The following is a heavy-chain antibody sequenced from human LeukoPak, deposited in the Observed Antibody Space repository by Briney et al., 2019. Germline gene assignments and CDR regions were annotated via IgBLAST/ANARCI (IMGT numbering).Heavy chain of an antibody. J-gene: IGHJ4*02. V-gene: IGHV1-46*01. Sequence: ASVKVSCKASGYTFTSYYMHWVRQAPGQGLEWMGIINPSGGSTSYAQKFQGRVTITADESTSTAYMELSSLRSEDTAVYYCARDRGIQLWYFDYWGQGTLVTVSS. CDR1: GYTFTSYY. CDR2: INPSGGST. D-gene: IGHD5-18*01. CDR3: ARDRGIQLWYFDY.